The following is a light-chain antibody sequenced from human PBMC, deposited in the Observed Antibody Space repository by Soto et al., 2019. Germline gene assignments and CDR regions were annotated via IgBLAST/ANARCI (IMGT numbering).Light chain of an antibody. J-gene: IGLJ2*01. CDR1: SSDVGSYSL. CDR3: CSYAGSSTL. Sequence: QSALTQPASVSGSPGQSITISCTGTSSDVGSYSLVSWYQQHPGKAPKLMIYEGSERPSGVSNRFSGSKSGNTASLTISGLQAEDEADYYCCSYAGSSTLFGGGTKLTVL. CDR2: EGS. V-gene: IGLV2-23*01.